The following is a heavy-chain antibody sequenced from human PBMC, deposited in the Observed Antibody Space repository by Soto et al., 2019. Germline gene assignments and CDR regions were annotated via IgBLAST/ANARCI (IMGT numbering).Heavy chain of an antibody. CDR2: SYHRGTT. CDR3: ATGRISRGLDV. Sequence: SETLSLTCAVSGGSISSSNWWSWVRQPPGKGLEWIGESYHRGTTNYNPSLKSRATILVDTSKNQFSLRLTSVTATDTAVYYCATGRISRGLDVWGQGTTVTVSS. CDR1: GGSISSSNW. J-gene: IGHJ6*02. V-gene: IGHV4-4*02.